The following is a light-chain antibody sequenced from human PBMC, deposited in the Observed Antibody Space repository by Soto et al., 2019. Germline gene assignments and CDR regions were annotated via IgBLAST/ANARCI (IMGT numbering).Light chain of an antibody. CDR1: QSISSY. V-gene: IGKV1-39*01. Sequence: DIQMTQSPSSLSASVGDRVTITCRASQSISSYVNWYQQKPGKAPKLLIYAASSLQSGVPSRFSSSGSGTHFTLTISSLQPEDVATYYCQQRYSTPHSFGQGTKLEIK. J-gene: IGKJ2*01. CDR2: AAS. CDR3: QQRYSTPHS.